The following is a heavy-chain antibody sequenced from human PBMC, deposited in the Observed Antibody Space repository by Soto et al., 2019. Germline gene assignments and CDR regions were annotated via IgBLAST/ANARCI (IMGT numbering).Heavy chain of an antibody. CDR2: ITDSGGDT. D-gene: IGHD2-15*01. CDR3: ARGSKYSYPVSPIFDF. V-gene: IGHV3-23*01. J-gene: IGHJ4*01. Sequence: GGSLRLACVASGFTFGSRAMSWGRQALGEGLEWDSTITDSGGDTKYADSVRGRFTISRDNSKNTLYLQMSSLRAEVPAVYYCARGSKYSYPVSPIFDFWGRGTLVTVYS. CDR1: GFTFGSRA.